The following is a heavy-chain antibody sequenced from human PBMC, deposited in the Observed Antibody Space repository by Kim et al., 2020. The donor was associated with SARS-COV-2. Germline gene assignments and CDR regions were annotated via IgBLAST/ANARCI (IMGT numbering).Heavy chain of an antibody. Sequence: ASVKVSCKASGYTFTSYAMHWVRQAPGQRLECMGWINAGNGNTKYSQKFQGRVTITRDTSASTAYMELSSLRSEDTAVYYCARDPYYDILTGYYTLGEFDYWGQGTLVTVFS. CDR1: GYTFTSYA. J-gene: IGHJ4*02. CDR3: ARDPYYDILTGYYTLGEFDY. V-gene: IGHV1-3*01. CDR2: INAGNGNT. D-gene: IGHD3-9*01.